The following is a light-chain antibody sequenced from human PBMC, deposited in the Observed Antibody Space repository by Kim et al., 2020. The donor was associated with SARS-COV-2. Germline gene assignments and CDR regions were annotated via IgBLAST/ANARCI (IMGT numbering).Light chain of an antibody. CDR3: QQYGSSPCT. V-gene: IGKV3-20*01. J-gene: IGKJ1*01. Sequence: SPGERATLSCRASQSVSGSYLAWYQQKPGQAPRLLISGASRRATGTPDRFSGSGSGTDFTLTISRLEPEDLAVYYCQQYGSSPCTFGQGTKVDIK. CDR1: QSVSGSY. CDR2: GAS.